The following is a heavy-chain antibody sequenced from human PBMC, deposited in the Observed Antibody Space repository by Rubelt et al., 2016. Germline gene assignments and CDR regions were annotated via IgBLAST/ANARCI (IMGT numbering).Heavy chain of an antibody. CDR3: AREVDTGYWYFDL. CDR2: ISAYNGNK. Sequence: QVQLVQSGAEVKKPGASVKVSCKASGYTFTSYGISWVRQAPGQGLEWMGWISAYNGNKNYAQKRQGRGTMTTDTSTSTDYMELRSLRSDDTAVYYCAREVDTGYWYFDLWGRGTLVTVSS. J-gene: IGHJ2*01. CDR1: GYTFTSYG. D-gene: IGHD2-15*01. V-gene: IGHV1-18*01.